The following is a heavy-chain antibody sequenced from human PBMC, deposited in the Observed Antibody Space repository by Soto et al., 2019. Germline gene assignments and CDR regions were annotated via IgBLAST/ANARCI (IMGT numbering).Heavy chain of an antibody. CDR3: ARDGGVAVAVDASDI. Sequence: EVQLVESGGGVVRPGGPLRLSGAASGFTFENHGMTWVRQVPGKGWGWVAEINWSGSSTSYADSVKGRFTISRDNAKNSLYLQMNSLRAEDTALYFCARDGGVAVAVDASDIWGQGTMVTVSS. CDR2: INWSGSST. D-gene: IGHD6-19*01. V-gene: IGHV3-20*04. CDR1: GFTFENHG. J-gene: IGHJ3*02.